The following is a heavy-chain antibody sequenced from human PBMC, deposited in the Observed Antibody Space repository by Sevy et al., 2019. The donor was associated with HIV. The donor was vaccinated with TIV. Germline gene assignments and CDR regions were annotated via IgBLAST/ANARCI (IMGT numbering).Heavy chain of an antibody. D-gene: IGHD3-10*01. CDR2: ISGSGGST. J-gene: IGHJ6*03. CDR3: AKYRGSGRYFQGEYYYYYMDV. Sequence: GGSLRLSCAASGFTFSSYAMSWVRQAPGKGLEWVSAISGSGGSTYYADSVKGRFTISRDNSKNTLYLQMNSLRAEDTAVYYCAKYRGSGRYFQGEYYYYYMDVWGKGTTVTVSS. CDR1: GFTFSSYA. V-gene: IGHV3-23*01.